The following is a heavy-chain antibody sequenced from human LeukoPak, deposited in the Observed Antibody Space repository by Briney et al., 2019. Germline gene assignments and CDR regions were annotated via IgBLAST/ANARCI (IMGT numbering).Heavy chain of an antibody. CDR2: IYYSGST. Sequence: SETLSLTCTVSGVSISSSSYYWGWIRQPPGKGLEWIGSIYYSGSTYYNPSLKSRVTISVDTSKNQFSLKLSSVTAADTAVYYCARHLLWFGELLHFDYWGQGTLVTVSS. D-gene: IGHD3-10*01. V-gene: IGHV4-39*01. CDR3: ARHLLWFGELLHFDY. J-gene: IGHJ4*02. CDR1: GVSISSSSYY.